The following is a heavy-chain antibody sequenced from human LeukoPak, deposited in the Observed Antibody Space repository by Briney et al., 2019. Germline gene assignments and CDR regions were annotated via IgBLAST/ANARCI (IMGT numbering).Heavy chain of an antibody. CDR1: GFTFSSYA. D-gene: IGHD3-3*01. J-gene: IGHJ4*02. Sequence: GGSLRLSCAASGFTFSSYAMSWVRQAPGKGLEWVSGISGSGGLAYYADSVRGRSTISRDNPENTLYLQLDSLRAEDTAVYYCAKCLRFLEWSSGDYWGQGTVVTVSP. CDR2: ISGSGGLA. CDR3: AKCLRFLEWSSGDY. V-gene: IGHV3-23*01.